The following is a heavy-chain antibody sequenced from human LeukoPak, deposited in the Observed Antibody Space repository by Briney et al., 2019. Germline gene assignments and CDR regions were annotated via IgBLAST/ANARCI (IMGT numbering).Heavy chain of an antibody. Sequence: PSETLSLTCTVSGGSISSYYWSWIRQPPGKGLEWIGYIYYSGSTNYNPSLKSRVTISVDTSKNQFSLELSSVTAADTAVYCCARDPGYSSSWYPYYYYGMDVWGQGTTVTVSS. D-gene: IGHD6-13*01. CDR1: GGSISSYY. V-gene: IGHV4-59*01. J-gene: IGHJ6*02. CDR3: ARDPGYSSSWYPYYYYGMDV. CDR2: IYYSGST.